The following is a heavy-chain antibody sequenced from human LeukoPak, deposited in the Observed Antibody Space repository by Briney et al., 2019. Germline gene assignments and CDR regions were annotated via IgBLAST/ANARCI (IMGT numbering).Heavy chain of an antibody. V-gene: IGHV3-21*01. J-gene: IGHJ4*02. Sequence: PGGSLRLSCAASGFTFSSYSMNWVRQAPGKGLEWVSSIGSSSSYIYYADSVKGRFTISRDNAKNSLYLQMNSLRAEDTAVYYCARDNDDYGDYLHWGQGTLVTVSS. CDR3: ARDNDDYGDYLH. D-gene: IGHD4-17*01. CDR2: IGSSSSYI. CDR1: GFTFSSYS.